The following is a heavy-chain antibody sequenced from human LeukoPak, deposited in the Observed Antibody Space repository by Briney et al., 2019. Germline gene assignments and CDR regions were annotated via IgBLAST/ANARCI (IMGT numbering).Heavy chain of an antibody. CDR2: IWFDGSKR. CDR3: ARCTGGSCVFDY. V-gene: IGHV3-33*08. CDR1: AFTFSSYR. J-gene: IGHJ4*02. Sequence: GGSLRLSCAASAFTFSSYRMNWVRQAPGKGLEWVALIWFDGSKRYYGDSLKGRFTVSRDNSKNTLYLQVDSLRAEDTAVYYCARCTGGSCVFDYWGQGTLVTVSS. D-gene: IGHD2-8*02.